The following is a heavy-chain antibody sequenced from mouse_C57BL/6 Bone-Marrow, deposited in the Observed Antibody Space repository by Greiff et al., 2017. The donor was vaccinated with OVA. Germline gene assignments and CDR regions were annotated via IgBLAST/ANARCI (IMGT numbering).Heavy chain of an antibody. CDR2: INPNSGST. CDR3: ANHIYYYGSEVMDY. V-gene: IGHV1-64*01. D-gene: IGHD1-1*01. J-gene: IGHJ4*01. Sequence: QVQLQQPGAELVKPGASVKLSCKASGYTFTSYWMHWVKQRPGQGLEWIGMINPNSGSTNYNEKFKSQATLTVDKSSSPAYMQLSSLTSEDSAVYYCANHIYYYGSEVMDYGGQGTSVTVSS. CDR1: GYTFTSYW.